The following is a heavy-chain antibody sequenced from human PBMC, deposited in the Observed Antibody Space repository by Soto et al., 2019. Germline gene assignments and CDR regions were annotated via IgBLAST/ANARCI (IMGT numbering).Heavy chain of an antibody. Sequence: QVQLVESGGGVVQPGRSLRLSCAASGFTFSSYAMHWVRQAPGKGLEWVAVISYDGSNKYYADSLKGRFTISRDNSKNTRYLQMKSLRAEDAAVYYCARDRLRYNWNDFPYYCCGRDVWGQGTTVTVSS. CDR3: ARDRLRYNWNDFPYYCCGRDV. J-gene: IGHJ6*02. CDR2: ISYDGSNK. CDR1: GFTFSSYA. V-gene: IGHV3-30-3*01. D-gene: IGHD1-1*01.